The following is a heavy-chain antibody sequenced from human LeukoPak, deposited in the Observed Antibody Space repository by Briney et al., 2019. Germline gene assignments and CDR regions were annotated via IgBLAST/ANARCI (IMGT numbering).Heavy chain of an antibody. Sequence: ASETLSLTCTVSGYSISRGYHWGWLRQPPGKGLEWIGSIHHSGSTYYNPSLKSRVTTSVDTSKNQFSLRLSFVTAADTAVYYCARVDWTTDYWGQGTLVTVS. CDR3: ARVDWTTDY. V-gene: IGHV4-38-2*02. CDR1: GYSISRGYH. CDR2: IHHSGST. J-gene: IGHJ4*02. D-gene: IGHD3-9*01.